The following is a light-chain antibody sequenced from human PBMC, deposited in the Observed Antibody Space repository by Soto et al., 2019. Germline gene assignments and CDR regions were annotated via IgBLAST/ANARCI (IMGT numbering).Light chain of an antibody. J-gene: IGLJ3*02. CDR1: KMGSKS. V-gene: IGLV3-21*02. CDR3: QVWDSGSDHVV. CDR2: DDS. Sequence: SYELTQPPSVSGAPGQTARISCGGDKMGSKSVHWYQQKPGQTALLVVYDDSDRPSGIPERFSCSNSGNTASLINSSVEGGDEGDYYCQVWDSGSDHVVFGGGTKLTVL.